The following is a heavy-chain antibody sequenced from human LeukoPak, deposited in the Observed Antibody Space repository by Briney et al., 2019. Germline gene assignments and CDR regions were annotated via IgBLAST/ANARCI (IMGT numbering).Heavy chain of an antibody. CDR2: ISSSSYT. Sequence: GGSLRLSCAASGFTFSDYYMSWIRQAPGKGLEWVSYISSSSYTNYADSVKGRFTISRDNAKNSLYLQMNSLRAEDTAVYYCARSMATGSSWYVAWFDPWGQGTLATVSS. CDR3: ARSMATGSSWYVAWFDP. V-gene: IGHV3-11*06. D-gene: IGHD6-13*01. CDR1: GFTFSDYY. J-gene: IGHJ5*02.